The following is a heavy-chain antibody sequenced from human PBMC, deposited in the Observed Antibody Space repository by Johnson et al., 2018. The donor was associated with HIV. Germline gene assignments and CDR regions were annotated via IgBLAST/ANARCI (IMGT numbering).Heavy chain of an antibody. CDR3: ARTTRYFDCDAFDI. CDR1: GFTFSDYY. CDR2: INQDGSEK. D-gene: IGHD3-9*01. Sequence: VQLVESGGGLVKPGGSLRLSCAASGFTFSDYYMSWIRQAPGKGLEWVANINQDGSEKYYVDSVKGRFTMSRHNAKNSVYLQMNSLRAEDTALYYCARTTRYFDCDAFDIWGRGTMVTVSS. J-gene: IGHJ3*02. V-gene: IGHV3-7*05.